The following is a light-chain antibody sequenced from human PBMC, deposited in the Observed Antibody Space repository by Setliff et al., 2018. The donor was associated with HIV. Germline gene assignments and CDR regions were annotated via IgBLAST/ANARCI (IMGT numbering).Light chain of an antibody. Sequence: QTVVTQEPSLSVSPGGTVTLTCGLSSGAVSNSHRPSWYQQTPGQPPRTLIYDSRSSGVPDRFSGSIFGNTAALTITGAQADDESDYYCVLFMSTAYVFGTGTKV. J-gene: IGLJ1*01. CDR2: D. V-gene: IGLV8-61*01. CDR1: SGAVSNSHR. CDR3: VLFMSTAYV.